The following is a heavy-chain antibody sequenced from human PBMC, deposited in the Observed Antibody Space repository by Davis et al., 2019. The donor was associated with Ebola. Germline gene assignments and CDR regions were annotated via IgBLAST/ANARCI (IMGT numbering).Heavy chain of an antibody. CDR2: ISYDGYNT. V-gene: IGHV3-30*18. J-gene: IGHJ4*02. D-gene: IGHD2-21*01. Sequence: GGSLRLSCAASGFTFSSYGMHWVRQAPGKGLEWVAVISYDGYNTYYTDSVKGRFTISRDNSKKTLYLQMNSLRAEDTAVYYCAKDTDSSLVNWGQGNLDTVSS. CDR3: AKDTDSSLVN. CDR1: GFTFSSYG.